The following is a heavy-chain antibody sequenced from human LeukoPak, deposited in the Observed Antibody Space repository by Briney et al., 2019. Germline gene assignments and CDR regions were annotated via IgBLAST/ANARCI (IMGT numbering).Heavy chain of an antibody. D-gene: IGHD3-22*01. J-gene: IGHJ4*02. Sequence: SETLSLTCAVYGGSFSGYYWSWIRQPPGKGLEWIGEINLSGSTNYNPSLKSRVTISVDTSKNQFSLKLSSVTAADTAVYYCARIPYYYDSSGPPAPDFDYWGQGTLVTVSS. CDR2: INLSGST. CDR3: ARIPYYYDSSGPPAPDFDY. CDR1: GGSFSGYY. V-gene: IGHV4-34*01.